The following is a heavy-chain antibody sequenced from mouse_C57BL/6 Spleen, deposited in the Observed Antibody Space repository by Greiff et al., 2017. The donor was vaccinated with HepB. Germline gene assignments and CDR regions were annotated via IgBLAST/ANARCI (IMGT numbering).Heavy chain of an antibody. CDR2: IYPGDGDT. CDR1: GYAFSSSW. J-gene: IGHJ2*01. Sequence: VQLQESGPELVKPGASVKISCKASGYAFSSSWMNWVKQRPGKGLEWIGRIYPGDGDTNYNGKFKGKATLTADKSSSTAYMQLSSLTSEDSAVYFCARVVDYDAGYYFDYWGQGTTLTVSS. D-gene: IGHD2-4*01. CDR3: ARVVDYDAGYYFDY. V-gene: IGHV1-82*01.